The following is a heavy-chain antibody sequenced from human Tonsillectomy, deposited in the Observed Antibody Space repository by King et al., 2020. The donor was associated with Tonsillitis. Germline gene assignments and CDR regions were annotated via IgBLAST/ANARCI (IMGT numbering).Heavy chain of an antibody. CDR1: GFTFRIYG. Sequence: VQLVESGGGVVQPGGSLRLSCAASGFTFRIYGMHWIRQAPGKGLEWVAFIQYDGTNESYGDSVRGRFTISRDNSNETLYLQMHSLRIEDTAVYFCAEMGSGSFFFDFWGRGTMVTVSS. CDR2: IQYDGTNE. CDR3: AEMGSGSFFFDF. V-gene: IGHV3-30*02. D-gene: IGHD1-26*01. J-gene: IGHJ3*01.